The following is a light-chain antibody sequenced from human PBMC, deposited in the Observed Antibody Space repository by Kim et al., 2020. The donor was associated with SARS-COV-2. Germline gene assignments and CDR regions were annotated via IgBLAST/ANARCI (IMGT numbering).Light chain of an antibody. Sequence: GQRVTFSCSGSSSNIGGNTVNWYQQLPGMAPKLLIHANNQRPSGVPDRFSGSKSGTSGSLAISGLQSEDEADYYCAAWDDSLNGVVFGGGTQLTVL. CDR1: SSNIGGNT. CDR2: ANN. CDR3: AAWDDSLNGVV. V-gene: IGLV1-44*01. J-gene: IGLJ2*01.